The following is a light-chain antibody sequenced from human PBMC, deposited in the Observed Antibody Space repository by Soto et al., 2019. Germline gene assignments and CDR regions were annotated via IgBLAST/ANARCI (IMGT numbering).Light chain of an antibody. CDR3: AAWDDSLGGLV. CDR1: SSNVGINA. J-gene: IGLJ2*01. CDR2: TDY. V-gene: IGLV1-44*01. Sequence: QSVLTQPPSTSGTPGQRVTISCSGSSSNVGINAVHWYQQFPGTAPRLLIYTDYQRPSWVPGRFSGSKSGTSASLAISGLQSEDEADYYCAAWDDSLGGLVFGGGTKLTVL.